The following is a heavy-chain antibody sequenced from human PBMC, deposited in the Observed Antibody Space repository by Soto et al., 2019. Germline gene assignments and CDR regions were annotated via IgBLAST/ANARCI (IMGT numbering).Heavy chain of an antibody. CDR3: ARVTPHKRLDP. Sequence: GGSLRLSCAASGFTFSDYYMSWIRQAPGKGLEWVSYISSSGSTIYYADSVKGRFTISRDNAKNSLYLQMNSLRAEDAAVYYCARVTPHKRLDPWGQGTLVTVSS. J-gene: IGHJ5*02. CDR1: GFTFSDYY. CDR2: ISSSGSTI. V-gene: IGHV3-11*01.